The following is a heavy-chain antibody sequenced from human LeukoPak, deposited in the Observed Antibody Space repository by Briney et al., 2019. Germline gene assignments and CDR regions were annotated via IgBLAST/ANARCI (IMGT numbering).Heavy chain of an antibody. CDR3: ARRRDWFDP. CDR2: IGSSGNAI. J-gene: IGHJ5*02. Sequence: GGSLRLSCAASGFTFSSSGMNWVRQAPGKGLEWVSYIGSSGNAIYYADSVRGRFTISRDNAKNSLYLQMNSLRVEDTAVYYCARRRDWFDPWGQGTLVTVSS. V-gene: IGHV3-48*03. CDR1: GFTFSSSG.